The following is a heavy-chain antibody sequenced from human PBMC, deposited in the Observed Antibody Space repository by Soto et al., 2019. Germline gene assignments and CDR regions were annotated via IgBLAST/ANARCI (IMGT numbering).Heavy chain of an antibody. J-gene: IGHJ4*02. Sequence: QITLKESGPTLVKPTQTLTLTCTFSGFSLSTSGVGVGWIRQPPGKALEWLALIYWDDDKRYSPSLKSRLTITKDPSKNQVVLTMTNMDPVDTATYYCAHAGDWGSFIGYWGQGTLVTVSS. D-gene: IGHD7-27*01. CDR3: AHAGDWGSFIGY. CDR1: GFSLSTSGVG. V-gene: IGHV2-5*02. CDR2: IYWDDDK.